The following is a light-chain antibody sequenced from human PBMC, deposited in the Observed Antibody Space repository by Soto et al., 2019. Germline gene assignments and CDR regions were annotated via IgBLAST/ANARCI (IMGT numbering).Light chain of an antibody. CDR2: KAS. V-gene: IGKV1-5*03. CDR3: QQYNSYLYT. Sequence: DIQMSQSPSTLSASVADRVTITCRASQSISSWLAWYQQKPGKAPKLLIYKASSLESGVPSRFSGSGSGTEFTLTISNLQPDDFATYYCQQYNSYLYTFGQGTKLDIK. J-gene: IGKJ2*01. CDR1: QSISSW.